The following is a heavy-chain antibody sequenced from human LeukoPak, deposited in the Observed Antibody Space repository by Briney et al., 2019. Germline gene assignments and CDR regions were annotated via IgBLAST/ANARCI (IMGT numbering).Heavy chain of an antibody. CDR2: IIPILGIA. V-gene: IGHV1-69*04. D-gene: IGHD2-21*01. CDR1: GGTFSSYT. J-gene: IGHJ4*02. CDR3: ARDKGDAHFDY. Sequence: SVKVSCKASGGTFSSYTISWVRHAPGQGLEWMGRIIPILGIANYAQKFQGRVTITADKSTSTAYMELSSLRSEDTAVYYCARDKGDAHFDYWGQGTLVTVSS.